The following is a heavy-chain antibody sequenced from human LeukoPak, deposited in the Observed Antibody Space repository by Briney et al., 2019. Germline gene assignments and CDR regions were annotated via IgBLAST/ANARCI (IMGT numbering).Heavy chain of an antibody. CDR2: INPSGGST. CDR3: ARESPSGSFDY. D-gene: IGHD5-12*01. Sequence: ASVKVSCKASVYTFTRYYMHWVGQAPGQALEWVGMINPSGGSTSYAQKFHGRVTMTRDMSTSTVYMELTSTSSDDTAVYYCARESPSGSFDYWGQGTLVTVSS. V-gene: IGHV1-46*01. CDR1: VYTFTRYY. J-gene: IGHJ4*02.